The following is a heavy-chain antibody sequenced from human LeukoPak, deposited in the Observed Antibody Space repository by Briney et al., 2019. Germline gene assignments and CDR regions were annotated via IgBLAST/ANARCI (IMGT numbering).Heavy chain of an antibody. V-gene: IGHV4-59*01. CDR2: IYYSGST. CDR3: ARVCGGDCYRAFDI. D-gene: IGHD2-21*02. J-gene: IGHJ3*02. Sequence: SETLSLTCTVSGGSISSYYWSWIGQPPGKGLEWIGYIYYSGSTNYNPSLKSRVTISVDTSKNQFSLKLSSVTAADTAVYYCARVCGGDCYRAFDIWGQGTMVTVSS. CDR1: GGSISSYY.